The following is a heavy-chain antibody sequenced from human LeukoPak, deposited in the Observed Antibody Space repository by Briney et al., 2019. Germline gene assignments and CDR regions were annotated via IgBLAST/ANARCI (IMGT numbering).Heavy chain of an antibody. CDR3: VNYYDSSDYQQPNHFDY. V-gene: IGHV4-59*08. CDR2: GYYTGNT. Sequence: SETLSLTCTVSGGSMRNYYWSWVRQPPGKGLEWIGYGYYTGNTNYNPSLKSRVTISLDTSKNQFSLKLSSVTAADTAVYYCVNYYDSSDYQQPNHFDYWGQGTLVTVSS. J-gene: IGHJ4*02. D-gene: IGHD3-22*01. CDR1: GGSMRNYY.